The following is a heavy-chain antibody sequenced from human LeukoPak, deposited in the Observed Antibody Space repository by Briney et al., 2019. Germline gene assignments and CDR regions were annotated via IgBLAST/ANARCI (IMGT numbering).Heavy chain of an antibody. Sequence: PSETLSLTCTVSGGSISSSNYHWGWIRQPPGKGLEWIGYIYYSGSTYYNPSLKSRVTISVDTSKNQFSLKLSSVTAADTAVYYCARASYYDFWFDPWGQGTLVTVSS. V-gene: IGHV4-30-4*08. CDR3: ARASYYDFWFDP. CDR2: IYYSGST. CDR1: GGSISSSNYH. D-gene: IGHD3-3*01. J-gene: IGHJ5*02.